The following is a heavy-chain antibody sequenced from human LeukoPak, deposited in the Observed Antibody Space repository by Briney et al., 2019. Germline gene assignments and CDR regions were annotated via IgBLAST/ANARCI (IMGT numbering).Heavy chain of an antibody. J-gene: IGHJ5*02. V-gene: IGHV3-48*01. CDR3: AKGPSSGIVVVVAATEPNWFDP. D-gene: IGHD2-15*01. CDR2: ISSSSSTI. CDR1: GFTFSSYS. Sequence: GGSLRLSCAASGFTFSSYSMNWVRQAPGKGLEWVSYISSSSSTIYYADSVKGRFTISRDNAKNSLYLQMNSLRAEDTAVYYCAKGPSSGIVVVVAATEPNWFDPWGQGTLVTVSS.